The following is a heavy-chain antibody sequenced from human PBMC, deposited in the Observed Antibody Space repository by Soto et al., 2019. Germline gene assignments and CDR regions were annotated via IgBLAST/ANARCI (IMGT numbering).Heavy chain of an antibody. CDR2: IYSDGTT. CDR1: GFTVSSNY. D-gene: IGHD6-6*01. CDR3: AILSN. V-gene: IGHV3-53*02. Sequence: EVQLVETGGGLIQPGGSLRLSCAASGFTVSSNYMNWVRQAPGKGLEWLSIIYSDGTTYYADSVKGRFTISRDNFKNTLYLQMNNLRAEYTDVYYCAILSNWGQGTLVTVSS. J-gene: IGHJ4*02.